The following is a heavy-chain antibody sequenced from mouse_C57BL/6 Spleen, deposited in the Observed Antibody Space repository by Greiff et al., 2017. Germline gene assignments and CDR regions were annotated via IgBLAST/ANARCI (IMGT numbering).Heavy chain of an antibody. CDR3: ARSSNYDYAMDY. Sequence: VKLQESGAELVKPGASVKISCKASGYAFSSYWMNWVKQRPGKGLEWIGQIYPGDGDTNYNGKFKGKATLTADKSSSTAYMQLSSLTSEDSAVYFCARSSNYDYAMDYWGQGTSVTVSS. J-gene: IGHJ4*01. D-gene: IGHD2-5*01. CDR2: IYPGDGDT. CDR1: GYAFSSYW. V-gene: IGHV1-80*01.